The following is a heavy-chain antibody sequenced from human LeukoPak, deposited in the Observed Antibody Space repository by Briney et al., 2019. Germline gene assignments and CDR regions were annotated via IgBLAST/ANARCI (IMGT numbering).Heavy chain of an antibody. CDR3: ARARALDAFDI. CDR1: GYTFTSYV. J-gene: IGHJ3*02. CDR2: MNPNSGNT. V-gene: IGHV1-8*01. Sequence: ASVKVSCKASGYTFTSYVCNGVGQATGQGLEWMGWMNPNSGNTGSAQKFQGRVTMTRNTSMSTAYMELSSLRSEDTAVYYCARARALDAFDIWGQGTMVTVSS.